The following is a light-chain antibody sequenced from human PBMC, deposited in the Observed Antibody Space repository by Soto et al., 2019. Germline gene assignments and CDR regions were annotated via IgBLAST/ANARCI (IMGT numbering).Light chain of an antibody. V-gene: IGLV1-44*01. Sequence: QSVLTQPPSASGTPGQRVIISCSGTSSTIGSNVVNWYQQLPGMAPKLLIHTNNQRPSGVPDRFSGSKSGTSASLAISGLQSEDEADYYCATWDDSLTGHVVFGGGTKLTVL. CDR3: ATWDDSLTGHVV. J-gene: IGLJ2*01. CDR2: TNN. CDR1: SSTIGSNV.